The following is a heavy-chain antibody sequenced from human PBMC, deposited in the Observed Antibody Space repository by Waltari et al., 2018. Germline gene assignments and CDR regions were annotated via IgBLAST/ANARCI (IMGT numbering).Heavy chain of an antibody. D-gene: IGHD3-22*01. CDR1: GFTLSNYW. CDR2: IMTDGREE. J-gene: IGHJ3*02. V-gene: IGHV3-7*01. CDR3: VRDQWFAFDI. Sequence: EVQLVESGGGLVQPGGSLRLFCAASGFTLSNYWMSWVRQAPGKGVEWVANIMTDGREEYYVDSVRGRFTISRDNAKNSLYLQMNSLRPEDTAVYYCVRDQWFAFDIWGQGTMVTVSS.